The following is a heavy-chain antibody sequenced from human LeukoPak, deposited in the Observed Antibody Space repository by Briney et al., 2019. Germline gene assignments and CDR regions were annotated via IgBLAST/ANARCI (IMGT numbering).Heavy chain of an antibody. CDR1: GFTFSSYA. D-gene: IGHD3-22*01. V-gene: IGHV3-23*01. CDR3: AKXRYXDSGGLYYFDY. Sequence: PGGSLRLSCAASGFTFSSYAMSWVRQAPGKGLEWVSAISASYGSTYYADSVRGRFTISRDNSKNTLYLQMNSLRAEDTAVYYCAKXRYXDSGGLYYFDYWGQGTLVTVSS. J-gene: IGHJ4*02. CDR2: ISASYGST.